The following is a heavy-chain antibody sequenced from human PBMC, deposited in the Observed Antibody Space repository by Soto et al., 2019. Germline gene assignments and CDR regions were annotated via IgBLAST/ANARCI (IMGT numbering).Heavy chain of an antibody. CDR2: IIPFSGTP. V-gene: IGHV1-69*01. D-gene: IGHD3-9*01. CDR3: ARSGEAYYDILTGYYKGRWFDP. J-gene: IGHJ5*02. CDR1: GGSFSYYS. Sequence: QVQLVQSGAEVKKAGSSVRVSCKASGGSFSYYSISWVRQAPGQGLEWMGGIIPFSGTPKYAQKFQDRVTIPADGSTRIVYMELSSLTSEDTAVYYCARSGEAYYDILTGYYKGRWFDPWGQGTLVTVSS.